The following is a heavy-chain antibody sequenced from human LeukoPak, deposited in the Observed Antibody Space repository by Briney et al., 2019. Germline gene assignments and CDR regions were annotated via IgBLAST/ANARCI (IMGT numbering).Heavy chain of an antibody. CDR1: GDSISSYY. J-gene: IGHJ5*01. CDR3: ARDRGGYSSSWYDF. Sequence: SETLSLTCSVSGDSISSYYWSWIRQPPGKGLEWIGYIYYSGSTKYNPSLESRVIISVDTSKNQFSLKLCSVTAADTAVYYCARDRGGYSSSWYDFWGQGTLVTVSS. V-gene: IGHV4-59*01. CDR2: IYYSGST. D-gene: IGHD6-13*01.